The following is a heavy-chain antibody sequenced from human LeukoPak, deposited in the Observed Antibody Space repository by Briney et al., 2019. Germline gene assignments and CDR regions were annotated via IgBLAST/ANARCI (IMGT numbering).Heavy chain of an antibody. CDR2: IYYSGST. CDR3: ARVLFNWFDP. D-gene: IGHD2-21*01. Sequence: PSETLSLTCTVSGGSTSSYYWSWIRQPPGKGLEWIGYIYYSGSTNYNPSLKSRVTISVDTSKNQFSLKLSSVTAADTAVYYCARVLFNWFDPWGQGTLVTVPS. CDR1: GGSTSSYY. J-gene: IGHJ5*02. V-gene: IGHV4-59*01.